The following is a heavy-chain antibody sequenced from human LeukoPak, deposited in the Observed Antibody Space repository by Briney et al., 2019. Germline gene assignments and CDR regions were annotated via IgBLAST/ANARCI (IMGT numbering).Heavy chain of an antibody. CDR3: ARDSGWGNDY. CDR1: GFTLSSYW. Sequence: GGSLRLSCAASGFTLSSYWMTWVRQAPGKGLEWVANIKQYGSEKYYVDSVKGRFTISRDNAKNSLYLQMNSLRAEDTAVYYCARDSGWGNDYWGQGTLVTVSS. J-gene: IGHJ4*02. D-gene: IGHD6-19*01. V-gene: IGHV3-7*01. CDR2: IKQYGSEK.